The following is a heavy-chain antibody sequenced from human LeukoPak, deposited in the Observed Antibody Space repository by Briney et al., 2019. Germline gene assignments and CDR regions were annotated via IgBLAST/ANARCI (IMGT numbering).Heavy chain of an antibody. D-gene: IGHD5-24*01. CDR3: ARSKDGFNADY. CDR2: IYYSEST. J-gene: IGHJ4*02. Sequence: SETLSLTCTVSGGSISSGGYYWSWIRQPPGKGLEWIGYIYYSESTNYNPSLKSRATISVDTSKNQFSLKVSSVTAADTAVYYCARSKDGFNADYWGQGILVTVSS. CDR1: GGSISSGGYY. V-gene: IGHV4-61*08.